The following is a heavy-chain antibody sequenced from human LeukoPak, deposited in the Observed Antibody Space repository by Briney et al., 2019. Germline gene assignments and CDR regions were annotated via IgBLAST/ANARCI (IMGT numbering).Heavy chain of an antibody. D-gene: IGHD6-19*01. CDR2: MNPNSGNPKSGNT. Sequence: ASVKVSCKASGYTLNSNEFSWARQARQASGQGLEWKEWMNPNSGNPKSGNTAYAQKFQGRVTITADESTSTAYMELSSLRSEDTAVYYCARDSPLTYSSGWLADYWGQGTLVTVSS. V-gene: IGHV1-8*01. CDR1: GYTLNSNE. J-gene: IGHJ4*02. CDR3: ARDSPLTYSSGWLADY.